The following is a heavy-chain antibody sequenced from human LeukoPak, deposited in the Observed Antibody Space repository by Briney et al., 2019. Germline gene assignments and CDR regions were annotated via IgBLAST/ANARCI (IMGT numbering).Heavy chain of an antibody. J-gene: IGHJ6*03. CDR2: INHSGST. D-gene: IGHD2-15*01. CDR3: ATANMDV. Sequence: SETLSLTCAVYGGSFSGYYWSWIRQPPGKGLEWIGEINHSGSTTYTPSLKSRVTISVDTSKNQFSLRLSSVTAADTAVYYCATANMDVWGKGTTVTVSS. CDR1: GGSFSGYY. V-gene: IGHV4-34*01.